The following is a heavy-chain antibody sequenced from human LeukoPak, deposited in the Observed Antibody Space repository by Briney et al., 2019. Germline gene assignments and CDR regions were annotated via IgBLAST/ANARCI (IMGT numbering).Heavy chain of an antibody. V-gene: IGHV3-23*01. CDR2: MSGSGGTT. D-gene: IGHD3-22*01. Sequence: GGSLRLSCAAYGFTFSSHAMSWVRQAPGKGLEWVSGMSGSGGTTNYADSAKGRFTISRDNSKNTLYLQMNSLRAEDTAVYYCAQSYYYDSRGAYYFDCWGQGALVTVSS. CDR3: AQSYYYDSRGAYYFDC. CDR1: GFTFSSHA. J-gene: IGHJ4*02.